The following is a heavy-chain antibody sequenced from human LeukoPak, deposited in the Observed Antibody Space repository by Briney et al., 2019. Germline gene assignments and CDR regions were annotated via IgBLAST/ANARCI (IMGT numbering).Heavy chain of an antibody. CDR2: IYYSGRT. Sequence: SETLSLTCTVSGGSIHRSSYYWGWIRQPPGKGLEWIGSIYYSGRTYYDPPLERRVTMSVGTSKNQFSLSLGSVTAADMAVYYSASITSEGRIDNWGQGALVTVST. D-gene: IGHD2-2*01. CDR3: ASITSEGRIDN. V-gene: IGHV4-39*07. J-gene: IGHJ4*02. CDR1: GGSIHRSSYY.